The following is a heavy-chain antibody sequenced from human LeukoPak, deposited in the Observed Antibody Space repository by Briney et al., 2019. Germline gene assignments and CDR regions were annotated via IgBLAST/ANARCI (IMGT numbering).Heavy chain of an antibody. D-gene: IGHD2-2*01. CDR1: GLTFSNSA. CDR2: ISGSGGST. CDR3: AKCNSTSCLFNWFDP. Sequence: GGSLRLACAASGLTFSNSAMSSVRQAPGRGLEWDAVISGSGGSTYYADSVKGRFTISKDTSMNTLYLQLSSLRAEDTAIYYCAKCNSTSCLFNWFDPWGQGTLVTVSS. V-gene: IGHV3-23*01. J-gene: IGHJ5*02.